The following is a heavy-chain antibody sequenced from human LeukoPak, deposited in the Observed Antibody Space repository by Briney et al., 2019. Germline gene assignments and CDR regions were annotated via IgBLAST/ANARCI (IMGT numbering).Heavy chain of an antibody. Sequence: SETLSLTCTVSGGSISSSSYYWSWIRQPPGKGLEWIGYIYYSGSTNYNPSLKSRVTISVDTSKNQFSLKLSSVTAADTAVYYCARESGSSGYYLAYFDYWGQGTLVTVSS. CDR3: ARESGSSGYYLAYFDY. CDR2: IYYSGST. V-gene: IGHV4-61*01. D-gene: IGHD3-22*01. CDR1: GGSISSSSYY. J-gene: IGHJ4*02.